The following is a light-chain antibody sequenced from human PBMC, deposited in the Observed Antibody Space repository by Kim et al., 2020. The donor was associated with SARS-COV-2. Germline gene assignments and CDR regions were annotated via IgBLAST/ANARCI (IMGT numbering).Light chain of an antibody. Sequence: VSPGERATLSCRASQSISSNLAWYQQKPGQAPRLLMYGASTRATGIPDRFSGSGSGTDFTLTISRLEPEDFAVYYCQQYGSSPFTFGPGTKVDIK. CDR3: QQYGSSPFT. CDR2: GAS. V-gene: IGKV3-20*01. CDR1: QSISSN. J-gene: IGKJ3*01.